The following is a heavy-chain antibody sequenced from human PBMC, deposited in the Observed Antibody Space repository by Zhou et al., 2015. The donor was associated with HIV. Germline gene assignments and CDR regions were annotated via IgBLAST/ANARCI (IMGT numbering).Heavy chain of an antibody. J-gene: IGHJ6*02. CDR2: IIPILGIA. V-gene: IGHV1-69*02. Sequence: VQLVQSGAEVKKPGSSVKVSCKASGGTFSSYTISWVRQAPGQGLEWMGRIIPILGIANYAQKFQGRVTITADKSTSTAYMELSSLRSEDTAVYYCARAACSSTSCYRGGYYYYGMDVWGQGTTVTVSS. D-gene: IGHD2-2*01. CDR3: ARAACSSTSCYRGGYYYYGMDV. CDR1: GGTFSSYT.